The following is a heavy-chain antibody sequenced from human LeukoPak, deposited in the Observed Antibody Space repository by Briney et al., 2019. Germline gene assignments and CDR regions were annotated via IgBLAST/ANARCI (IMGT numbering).Heavy chain of an antibody. V-gene: IGHV3-49*04. CDR2: IRSKAYRGTT. CDR3: TRGPIQLWIHNAMDV. CDR1: GFTFGDHA. J-gene: IGHJ6*02. Sequence: GGSLSLSCTTFGFTFGDHAISWVRQAPGKGLEWVGFIRSKAYRGTTEYAASVKGRFTISRDDSISIAYLQMNSLKTEDTAVYYCTRGPIQLWIHNAMDVWGQGTTVTVSS. D-gene: IGHD5-18*01.